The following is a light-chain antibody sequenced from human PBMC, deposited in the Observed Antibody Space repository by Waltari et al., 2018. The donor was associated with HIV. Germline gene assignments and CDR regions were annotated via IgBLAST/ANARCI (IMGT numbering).Light chain of an antibody. CDR3: VLYMGGGIWV. J-gene: IGLJ3*02. CDR1: SGSVSTSYY. Sequence: TVVTQEPSFSVSPGGTVTLTCGLSSGSVSTSYYPRWYQQTPGQAPRTLIYSTNTRSSGVPDRFSGSILGNKAALTITGAQADDESDYYCVLYMGGGIWVFGGGTKVTVL. V-gene: IGLV8-61*01. CDR2: STN.